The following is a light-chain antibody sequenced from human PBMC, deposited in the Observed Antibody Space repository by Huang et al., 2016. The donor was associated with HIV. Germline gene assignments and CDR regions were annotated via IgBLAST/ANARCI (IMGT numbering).Light chain of an antibody. CDR1: QTVSTY. Sequence: EIVMTQSPATLSVSPGERDTLSCRASQTVSTYLAWYQQKPGQSPRLLIYGASTRATDIPARFSGSGSGTEFTLTISSLQSEDFALYYCQQYDNWPLTFGGGTKVEIK. V-gene: IGKV3-15*01. CDR3: QQYDNWPLT. J-gene: IGKJ4*01. CDR2: GAS.